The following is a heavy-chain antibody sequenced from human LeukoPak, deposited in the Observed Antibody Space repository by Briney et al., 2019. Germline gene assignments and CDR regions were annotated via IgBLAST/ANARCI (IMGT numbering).Heavy chain of an antibody. CDR2: ISSSGSTI. V-gene: IGHV3-48*03. CDR1: GFTFSSYE. CDR3: AITMVRGVIIFKGDFDY. D-gene: IGHD3-10*01. J-gene: IGHJ4*02. Sequence: PGGSLRLSCAASGFTFSSYEMNSVRQAPGKGLEWVSYISSSGSTIYYADSVKGRFTISRDNAKNSLYLQMNRLRAEDTAVYYCAITMVRGVIIFKGDFDYWGQGTLVTVSS.